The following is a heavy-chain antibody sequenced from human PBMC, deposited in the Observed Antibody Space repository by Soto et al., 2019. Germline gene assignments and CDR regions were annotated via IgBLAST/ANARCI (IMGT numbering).Heavy chain of an antibody. CDR2: ISSSSRDI. V-gene: IGHV3-21*01. CDR1: GFTFSNFG. D-gene: IGHD3-10*01. CDR3: ARDHYGSGSPPGY. J-gene: IGHJ4*02. Sequence: VQLVESGGGLVKPGGSLRLSCEASGFTFSNFGMHWVRQAPGKGLEWVSFISSSSRDIYYADSLKGRFTISRDNAKNSLYLQMSSLRAEDTALYYCARDHYGSGSPPGYWGQGILVTVSS.